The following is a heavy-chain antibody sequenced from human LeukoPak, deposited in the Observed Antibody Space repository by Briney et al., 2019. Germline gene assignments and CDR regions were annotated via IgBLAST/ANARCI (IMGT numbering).Heavy chain of an antibody. CDR2: INPNSGGT. J-gene: IGHJ5*02. D-gene: IGHD1-1*01. Sequence: ASVKVSCKASGYTFTGYYMHWVRQAPGQGLEWMGWINPNSGGTNFAQKFQGRVTMARDTSISTAYMELSRLRSDDTAVYYCATLTTPGWFNPWGQGTLVTVSS. CDR1: GYTFTGYY. CDR3: ATLTTPGWFNP. V-gene: IGHV1-2*02.